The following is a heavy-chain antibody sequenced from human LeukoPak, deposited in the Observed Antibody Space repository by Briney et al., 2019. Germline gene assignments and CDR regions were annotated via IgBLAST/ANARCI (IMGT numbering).Heavy chain of an antibody. V-gene: IGHV4-34*01. CDR3: ARLRSQYYFDY. CDR1: GGSFSGYY. Sequence: SETLSLTCAVYGGSFSGYYWSWIRQPPGKRLEWIGEINHSGSTNYNPSLKSRVTISVDTSKNQFSLKLSSVTAADTAVYYCARLRSQYYFDYWGQGTLVTVSS. CDR2: INHSGST. J-gene: IGHJ4*02. D-gene: IGHD4-17*01.